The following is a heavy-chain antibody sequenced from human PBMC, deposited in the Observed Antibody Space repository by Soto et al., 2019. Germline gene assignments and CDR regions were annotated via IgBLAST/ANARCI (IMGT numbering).Heavy chain of an antibody. V-gene: IGHV4-59*11. CDR3: ARYRREAVAGYTLDN. CDR1: GGSISSHY. CDR2: VYISGST. J-gene: IGHJ4*02. D-gene: IGHD6-13*01. Sequence: SETLSLTCTVSGGSISSHYWTWIRKPQGKGLEGIGYVYISGSTNYNPSLKSRITISKATSKSQFSLKVNSMTAAATAVYYCARYRREAVAGYTLDNWGQGSLVTVSS.